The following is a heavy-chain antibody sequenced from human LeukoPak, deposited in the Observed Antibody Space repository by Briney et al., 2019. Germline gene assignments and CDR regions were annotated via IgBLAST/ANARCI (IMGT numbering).Heavy chain of an antibody. D-gene: IGHD3-22*01. CDR2: IRYDGSKE. V-gene: IGHV3-30*02. J-gene: IGHJ4*02. CDR3: AKSRDHYYDSSGYDY. Sequence: GGSLRLSCAASGFSFNSYDMHWVRQAPGKGLEWMALIRYDGSKEYYAYSVKGRFTISRDNSKNTLYLQMNSLRAEDTAVYYCAKSRDHYYDSSGYDYWGQGTLVTVSS. CDR1: GFSFNSYD.